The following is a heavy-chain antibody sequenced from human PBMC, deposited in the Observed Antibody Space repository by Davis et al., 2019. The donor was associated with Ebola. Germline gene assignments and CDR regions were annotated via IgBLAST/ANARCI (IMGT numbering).Heavy chain of an antibody. CDR2: INAGNGNT. V-gene: IGHV1-3*01. D-gene: IGHD6-13*01. J-gene: IGHJ4*02. CDR1: GYTFTDYA. Sequence: ASVKVSCKASGYTFTDYALHWVRQAPGHRLEWMGWINAGNGNTKYSQKFQGRVTMTRDPSTSTVYMELSSLRSEDTAVYYCARSSWRHGAVDYWGQGTLVTVSS. CDR3: ARSSWRHGAVDY.